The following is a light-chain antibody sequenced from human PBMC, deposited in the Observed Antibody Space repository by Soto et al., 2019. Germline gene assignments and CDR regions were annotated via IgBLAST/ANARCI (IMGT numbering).Light chain of an antibody. CDR2: EDN. J-gene: IGLJ3*02. CDR3: QSYDSSNRV. CDR1: SGSIASNY. V-gene: IGLV6-57*02. Sequence: NFMLTQPHSVSESPGKTVTISCTDSSGSIASNYVQWYQQRPGSAPTTVIYEDNQRPSGVPDRFSGSIDSSSNSASLTISGLKTEDEADYYCQSYDSSNRVFGGGTKLTVL.